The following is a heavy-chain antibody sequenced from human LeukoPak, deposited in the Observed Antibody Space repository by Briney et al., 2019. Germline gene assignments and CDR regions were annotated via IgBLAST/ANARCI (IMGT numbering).Heavy chain of an antibody. CDR2: IYYSGST. D-gene: IGHD3-10*01. CDR1: GGSISSYY. Sequence: PSETLSLTCTVSGGSISSYYWSWIRQPPGKGLEWIGYIYYSGSTNYNPSLKSRVTISVDTSKNQFSLKLSSVTAADTAVYYCARARYGSGPKGDYWGQGTLVTVSS. J-gene: IGHJ4*02. CDR3: ARARYGSGPKGDY. V-gene: IGHV4-59*01.